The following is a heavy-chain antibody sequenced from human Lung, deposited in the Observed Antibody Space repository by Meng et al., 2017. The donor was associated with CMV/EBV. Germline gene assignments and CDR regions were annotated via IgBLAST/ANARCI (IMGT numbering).Heavy chain of an antibody. CDR3: AKDMRDFGELLEY. J-gene: IGHJ4*02. V-gene: IGHV3-33*06. CDR1: GFTFSNFG. CDR2: LWYDGSNT. Sequence: GESLKISCAASGFTFSNFGMHWVRQAPGRGLEWVALLWYDGSNTNYADSVKGRFTISRDNSKNTVYLQMNSLRVEDTAVYYCAKDMRDFGELLEYWGQGTLVTFSS. D-gene: IGHD1-7*01.